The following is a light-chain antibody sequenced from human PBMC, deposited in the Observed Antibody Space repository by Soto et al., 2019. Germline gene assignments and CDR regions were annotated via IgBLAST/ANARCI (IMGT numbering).Light chain of an antibody. CDR1: SSYIGRNY. J-gene: IGLJ2*01. CDR2: RNE. V-gene: IGLV1-47*01. CDR3: ASWDDSLSGRVV. Sequence: QSVLTQPPSASGAPGQRVTISCSGSSSYIGRNYVYWYQQFPGTAPKLLIYRNEQRPSGVPGRFSGSKSGTSAALAISGLGSEDEAGYYCASWDDSLSGRVVFGGGTKLTVL.